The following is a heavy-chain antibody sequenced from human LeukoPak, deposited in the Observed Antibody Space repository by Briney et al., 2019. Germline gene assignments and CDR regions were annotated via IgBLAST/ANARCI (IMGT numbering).Heavy chain of an antibody. V-gene: IGHV1-24*01. Sequence: GASVKVSCKVSGYTLTELSMHWVRQAPGKGLEWMGGFDPEDGETIYAQKFQGRVTMTEDTSTDTAYMELSSLRSEDTAAYYCATDRGIAATNALGYWGQGTLVTVSS. D-gene: IGHD6-13*01. J-gene: IGHJ4*02. CDR3: ATDRGIAATNALGY. CDR1: GYTLTELS. CDR2: FDPEDGET.